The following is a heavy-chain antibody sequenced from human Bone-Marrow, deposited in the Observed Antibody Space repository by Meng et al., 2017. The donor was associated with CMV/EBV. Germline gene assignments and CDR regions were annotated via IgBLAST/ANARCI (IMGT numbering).Heavy chain of an antibody. Sequence: SVKVSCKASGGTFSSYTISWVRQAPGQGLEWMGRIIPILGIVNYAQKFQGRVTITADKSTSTAYMELSSLRSEDTAVYYCANDLSSTSCYECLDYWGQGTLVTVSS. V-gene: IGHV1-69*02. CDR1: GGTFSSYT. CDR3: ANDLSSTSCYECLDY. D-gene: IGHD2-2*01. CDR2: IIPILGIV. J-gene: IGHJ4*02.